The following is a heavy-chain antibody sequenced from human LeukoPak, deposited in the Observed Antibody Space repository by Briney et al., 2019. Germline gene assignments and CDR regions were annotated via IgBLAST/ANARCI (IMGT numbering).Heavy chain of an antibody. Sequence: TSETLSLTCTVSGGSISSYYWSWIRQPAGKGLEWIGRIYTSGSTNYNPSLKSRVTMSVDTSKNQFSLKLSSVTAADTAVYYCARQDIVVVSAASPTSDSRYFDLWGRGTLVTVSS. J-gene: IGHJ2*01. D-gene: IGHD2-2*01. CDR3: ARQDIVVVSAASPTSDSRYFDL. CDR1: GGSISSYY. V-gene: IGHV4-4*07. CDR2: IYTSGST.